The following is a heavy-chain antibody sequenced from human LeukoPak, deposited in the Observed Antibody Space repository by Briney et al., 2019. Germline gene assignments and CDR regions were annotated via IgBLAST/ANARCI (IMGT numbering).Heavy chain of an antibody. CDR3: ASNGYYYDSSGFDP. D-gene: IGHD3-22*01. Sequence: SGTLSLTCAVSGGSISSSNWWSWVRQPPGKGLEWIGEIYHSGSTNYNPSLKSRVTISVDKSKNQFSLKLSSVTAADTAVYYCASNGYYYDSSGFDPWGQGTLVTVSP. J-gene: IGHJ5*02. CDR1: GGSISSSNW. V-gene: IGHV4-4*02. CDR2: IYHSGST.